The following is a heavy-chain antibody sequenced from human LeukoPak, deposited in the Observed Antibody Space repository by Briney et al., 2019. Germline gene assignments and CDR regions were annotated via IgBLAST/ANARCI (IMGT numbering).Heavy chain of an antibody. CDR2: ISAYNGNT. J-gene: IGHJ3*02. Sequence: ASVKVSCKASGYTFTSYNMHWVRQAPGQGLEWMGWISAYNGNTNYAQKLQGRVTMTTDTSTSTAYMELRSLRSDDTAVYYCARAYCSSTSCYIPDAFDIWGQGTMVTVSS. V-gene: IGHV1-18*01. D-gene: IGHD2-2*01. CDR1: GYTFTSYN. CDR3: ARAYCSSTSCYIPDAFDI.